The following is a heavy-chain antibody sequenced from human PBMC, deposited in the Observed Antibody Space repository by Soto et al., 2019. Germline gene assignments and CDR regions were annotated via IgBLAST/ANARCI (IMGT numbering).Heavy chain of an antibody. D-gene: IGHD6-13*01. CDR1: GFTFSSYA. J-gene: IGHJ6*02. V-gene: IGHV3-23*01. CDR2: IAYSADST. CDR3: AKAIAAPSTANYYYYYALDV. Sequence: GGSLRLSCDASGFTFSSYAMNLVRQVSGKGLEWVSLIAYSADSTFYADSVKGRFTISRDNSKNGLYLQINSLRAEDTAIYYCAKAIAAPSTANYYYYYALDVWGPGTTVTVSS.